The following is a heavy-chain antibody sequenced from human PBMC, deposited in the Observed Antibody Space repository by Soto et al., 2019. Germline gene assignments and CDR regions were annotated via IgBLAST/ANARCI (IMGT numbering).Heavy chain of an antibody. CDR2: IDPDTGAA. Sequence: GSSVKVSCKTSGYAFAGQHIHWVRQAPGQGLEWMGWIDPDTGAADSIEKFRGRIVLTRDTSISTAYMELASLTSDDTAVYYCARDLMRTTESFDYWGQGTVVTVSS. CDR3: ARDLMRTTESFDY. J-gene: IGHJ4*02. V-gene: IGHV1-2*02. CDR1: GYAFAGQH. D-gene: IGHD4-4*01.